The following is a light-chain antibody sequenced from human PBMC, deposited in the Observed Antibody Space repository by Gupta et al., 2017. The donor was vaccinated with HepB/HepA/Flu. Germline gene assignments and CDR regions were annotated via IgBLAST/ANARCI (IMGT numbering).Light chain of an antibody. V-gene: IGKV1-5*03. CDR1: QNVSAW. J-gene: IGKJ2*01. CDR3: QNKISTSGT. CDR2: KAS. Sequence: PSSLSASIGNRVTITCRASQNVSAWLVWYQQNPGKAPKFLSYKASRLESGVPSRFSGSGSGTEFTLTISGRQPDDFAIYYCQNKISTSGTFGQGTKVEIK.